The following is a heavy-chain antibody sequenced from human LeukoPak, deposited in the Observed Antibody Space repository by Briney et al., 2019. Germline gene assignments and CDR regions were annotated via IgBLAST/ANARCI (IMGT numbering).Heavy chain of an antibody. Sequence: TSETLSLTCTVSGYSISSGYYWGWIRQPPGKGLEWIGSIYHSGSTYYNPSLKSRVTISVDTSKNQFSLKLSSVTAADTAVYYCARDPRGYSSSSSGNTFDYWGQGTLVTVSS. D-gene: IGHD6-6*01. CDR2: IYHSGST. J-gene: IGHJ4*02. V-gene: IGHV4-38-2*02. CDR1: GYSISSGYY. CDR3: ARDPRGYSSSSSGNTFDY.